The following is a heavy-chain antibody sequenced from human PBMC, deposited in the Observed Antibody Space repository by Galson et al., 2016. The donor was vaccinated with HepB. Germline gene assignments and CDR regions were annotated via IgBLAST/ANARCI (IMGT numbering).Heavy chain of an antibody. CDR3: LADTYAFDL. V-gene: IGHV3-7*01. CDR1: GFTLTDLW. Sequence: SLRLSCAASGFTLTDLWMNWVRQAPGKGLEWVANIKADGSQKNYVDSVKGRFTISRDSAKRSLYLQMDSLRAEDTAMYYCLADTYAFDLWGQGTMVTVSS. CDR2: IKADGSQK. J-gene: IGHJ3*01. D-gene: IGHD2-15*01.